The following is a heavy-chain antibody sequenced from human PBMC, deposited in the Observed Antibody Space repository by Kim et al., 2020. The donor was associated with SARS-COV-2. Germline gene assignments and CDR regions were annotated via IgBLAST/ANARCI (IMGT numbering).Heavy chain of an antibody. Sequence: GGSLRLSCTTSGFTFTGYAMSWVRQAPGKGLEWVSSIDGSDGTTYYVDSVKGRFTISRDNSKNTLYLQMNSLRADDTAVYYCTKGGSGWVWYY. CDR3: TKGGSGWVWYY. CDR2: IDGSDGTT. V-gene: IGHV3-23*01. D-gene: IGHD3-16*01. CDR1: GFTFTGYA. J-gene: IGHJ6*01.